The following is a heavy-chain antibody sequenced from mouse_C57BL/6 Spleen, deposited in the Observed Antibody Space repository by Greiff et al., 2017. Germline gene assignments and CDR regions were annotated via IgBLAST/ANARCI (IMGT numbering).Heavy chain of an antibody. J-gene: IGHJ1*03. V-gene: IGHV2-9-1*01. CDR1: GFSLTSYA. Sequence: VKLQESGPGLVAPSQSLSITCTVSGFSLTSYAISWVRQPPGKGLEWLGVIWTGGGTNYNSALKSRLSISKDNSKSQVFLKMNSLQTDDTARYYCARNDYGSSSYWYFDVWGTGTTVTVSS. CDR3: ARNDYGSSSYWYFDV. CDR2: IWTGGGT. D-gene: IGHD1-1*01.